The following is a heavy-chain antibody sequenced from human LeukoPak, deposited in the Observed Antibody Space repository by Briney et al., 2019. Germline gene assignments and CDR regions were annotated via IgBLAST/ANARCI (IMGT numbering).Heavy chain of an antibody. CDR2: IYYGGST. D-gene: IGHD6-19*01. CDR1: GGSTSGYY. V-gene: IGHV4-4*07. J-gene: IGHJ3*02. CDR3: AREGWQWLVHAFDI. Sequence: PSETLSLTCTVSGGSTSGYYWSWIRQPAGKGLEWIGRIYYGGSTYYNPSLESRVTISVDTSKNQFSLKLSSVTAADTAMYYCAREGWQWLVHAFDIWGQGTMVTVSS.